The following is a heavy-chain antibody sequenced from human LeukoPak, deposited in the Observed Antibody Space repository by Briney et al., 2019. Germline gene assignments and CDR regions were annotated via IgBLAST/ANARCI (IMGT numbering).Heavy chain of an antibody. D-gene: IGHD6-13*01. CDR3: ARGGSSWYNWFDP. CDR1: GGSISSYY. J-gene: IGHJ5*02. CDR2: IYYSGST. V-gene: IGHV4-59*12. Sequence: SETLSLTCTVSGGSISSYYWSWIRQPPGKGLEWIGYIYYSGSTNYNPSLKSRVTISVDTSKNQFSLKLSSVTAADTAVYYCARGGSSWYNWFDPWGQGTLVTVSS.